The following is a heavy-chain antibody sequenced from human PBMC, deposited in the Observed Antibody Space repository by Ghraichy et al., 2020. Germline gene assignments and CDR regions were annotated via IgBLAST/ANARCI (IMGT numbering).Heavy chain of an antibody. CDR3: AREHGYSGYDFNYYYYGMDV. CDR2: INHSGST. J-gene: IGHJ6*02. Sequence: SETLSLTCAVYGGSFSGYYWSWIRQPPGKGLEWIGEINHSGSTNYNPSLKSRVTISVDTSKNQFSLKLSSVTAADTAVYYCAREHGYSGYDFNYYYYGMDVWGQGTTVTVSS. D-gene: IGHD5-12*01. CDR1: GGSFSGYY. V-gene: IGHV4-34*01.